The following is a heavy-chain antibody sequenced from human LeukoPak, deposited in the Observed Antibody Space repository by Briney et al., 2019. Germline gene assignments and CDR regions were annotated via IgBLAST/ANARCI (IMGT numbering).Heavy chain of an antibody. D-gene: IGHD2-2*01. CDR2: IYYSRST. CDR3: ARKAVVVWGLGYCSSTSCSGAAFDI. V-gene: IGHV4-39*01. CDR1: GGSIGSSSYY. J-gene: IGHJ3*02. Sequence: SSETLSLTCTVSGGSIGSSSYYWGWIRQPPGKGLEWIGSIYYSRSTYYNPSLKSRVTISVDTSKNQFSLKLSSVTAADTAVYYCARKAVVVWGLGYCSSTSCSGAAFDIWGQGTMVTVSS.